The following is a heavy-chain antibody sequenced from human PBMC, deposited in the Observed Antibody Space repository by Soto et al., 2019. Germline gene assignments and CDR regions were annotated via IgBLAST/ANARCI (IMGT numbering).Heavy chain of an antibody. J-gene: IGHJ5*02. Sequence: QVQLQQWGAGLLKPSETLSLTCAVYGGSFSGYYWSWIRQPPGKGLEWIGEINHSGSTNYNPSLKSRVTISVDTSKNQFSLKLSSVTAADTAVYYCARTKRKRDIVVWADPWGQGTLVTVSS. CDR3: ARTKRKRDIVVWADP. CDR1: GGSFSGYY. D-gene: IGHD2-2*01. V-gene: IGHV4-34*01. CDR2: INHSGST.